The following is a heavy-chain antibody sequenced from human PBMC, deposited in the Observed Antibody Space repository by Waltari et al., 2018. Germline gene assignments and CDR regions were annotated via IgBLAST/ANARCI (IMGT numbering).Heavy chain of an antibody. CDR1: GFTFDNYA. CDR2: ISWNSGSI. Sequence: EVQLVESGRGLVQPGRSLRLSCAASGFTFDNYAMHWVRQATWKGLEWVSGISWNSGSIGYADSVKGRFTISRDNAKNSLYLQMNSLRAEYTALYYCAKSSVGYFDYWGQGTLVTVSS. J-gene: IGHJ4*02. CDR3: AKSSVGYFDY. D-gene: IGHD1-26*01. V-gene: IGHV3-9*01.